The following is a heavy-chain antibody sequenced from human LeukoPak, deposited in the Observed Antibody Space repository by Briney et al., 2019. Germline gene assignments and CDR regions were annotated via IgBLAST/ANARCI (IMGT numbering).Heavy chain of an antibody. D-gene: IGHD3-22*01. V-gene: IGHV3-53*05. Sequence: GGSLRLSCAASGFTLSNNYMSWVRQAPGKGLEWGSVIYSGGSTYYADSVKGRFTISRDNSKNTLYLQMNSLRAEDTAVYYCARGGTTTVATFDYWGQGTLVTVSS. J-gene: IGHJ4*02. CDR3: ARGGTTTVATFDY. CDR2: IYSGGST. CDR1: GFTLSNNY.